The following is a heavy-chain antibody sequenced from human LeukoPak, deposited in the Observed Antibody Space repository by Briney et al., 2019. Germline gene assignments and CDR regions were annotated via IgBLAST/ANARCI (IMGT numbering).Heavy chain of an antibody. D-gene: IGHD3-22*01. Sequence: GGSLRLSCAASEFTFSSYGMHWVRQAPGKGLEWVAVISYDGSNKYYADSVKGRFTISRDNSKNTLYLQMNSLRAEDTAVYYCAKDMGPGYYDSSGKTLGGDAFDIWGQGTMVTVSS. V-gene: IGHV3-30*18. CDR3: AKDMGPGYYDSSGKTLGGDAFDI. CDR1: EFTFSSYG. J-gene: IGHJ3*02. CDR2: ISYDGSNK.